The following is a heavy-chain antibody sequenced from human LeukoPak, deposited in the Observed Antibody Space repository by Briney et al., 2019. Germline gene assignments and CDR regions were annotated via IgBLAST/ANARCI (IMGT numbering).Heavy chain of an antibody. Sequence: ASVKVSCKASGGTFNSYAISWVRRAPGQGLEWLGRIIPIFGIANYAQKFQGRVTITADKSTSTAYMELSSLRPEDTAVYYCARDFYDSSGYYYPAWGQGTLVTVSS. V-gene: IGHV1-69*04. CDR1: GGTFNSYA. CDR3: ARDFYDSSGYYYPA. D-gene: IGHD3-22*01. CDR2: IIPIFGIA. J-gene: IGHJ4*02.